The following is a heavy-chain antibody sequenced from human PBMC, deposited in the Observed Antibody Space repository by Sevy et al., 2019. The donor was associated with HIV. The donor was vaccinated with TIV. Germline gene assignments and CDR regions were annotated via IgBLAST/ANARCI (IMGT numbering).Heavy chain of an antibody. CDR1: GGSISSYY. CDR2: IYYSGST. J-gene: IGHJ6*02. Sequence: SETLSLTCTVSGGSISSYYWSWIRQPPGKGLEWIGYIYYSGSTNYNPSLKSRVTISVDTSKNQFSLKLSSVTAAETAVYYCAGQQLADYYYYGMDVWGQGTTVTVSS. CDR3: AGQQLADYYYYGMDV. D-gene: IGHD6-13*01. V-gene: IGHV4-59*01.